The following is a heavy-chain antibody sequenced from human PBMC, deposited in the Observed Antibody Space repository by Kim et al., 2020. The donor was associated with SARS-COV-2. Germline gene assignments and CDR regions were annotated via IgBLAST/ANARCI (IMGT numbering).Heavy chain of an antibody. CDR3: AREWADYESSGFDY. V-gene: IGHV3-30*04. CDR2: ISFDANI. Sequence: GGSLRLSCAASGFTFSSYAMYWVRQAPGKGLEWVAIISFDANILYADFVKGRFTISRDNSKDTVFLQMSSLRLEDTAVYYCAREWADYESSGFDYWGQGTLVTVSS. J-gene: IGHJ4*02. CDR1: GFTFSSYA. D-gene: IGHD3-22*01.